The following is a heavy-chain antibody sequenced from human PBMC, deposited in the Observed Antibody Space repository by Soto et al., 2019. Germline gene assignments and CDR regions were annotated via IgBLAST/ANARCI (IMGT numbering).Heavy chain of an antibody. CDR1: GYTFTSYA. CDR2: INDGNGNT. J-gene: IGHJ4*02. D-gene: IGHD6-13*01. V-gene: IGHV1-3*01. CDR3: ARPLFSSSYYFDY. Sequence: QVQLVQSGAEVKKPGASVKGSCKASGYTFTSYAMHWLRQAPGQRLEWMGWINDGNGNTKYSQKFQGRVTITRDTSASTAYMGLSSLRSEDTAGYYCARPLFSSSYYFDYWGQGTLVTVSS.